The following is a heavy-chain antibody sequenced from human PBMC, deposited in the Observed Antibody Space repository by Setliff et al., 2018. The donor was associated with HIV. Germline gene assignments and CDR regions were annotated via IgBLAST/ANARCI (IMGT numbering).Heavy chain of an antibody. D-gene: IGHD6-19*01. Sequence: GGSLRLSCAASGFTFSTYWMSWVRQAPGKGLEWVANIKQDGSEEYYVDSVKGRFTISRDNAKNSVYLQMNSLRVEDTAMYYCTKDHLSGWASDCWGQGTLVTVS. CDR2: IKQDGSEE. CDR3: TKDHLSGWASDC. CDR1: GFTFSTYW. V-gene: IGHV3-7*01. J-gene: IGHJ4*02.